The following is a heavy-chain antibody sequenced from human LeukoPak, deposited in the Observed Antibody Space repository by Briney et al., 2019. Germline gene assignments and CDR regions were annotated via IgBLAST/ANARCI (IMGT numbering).Heavy chain of an antibody. V-gene: IGHV4-59*01. J-gene: IGHJ6*03. CDR3: ARMPPPPTAMDYYYYMDV. CDR2: IYYSGST. D-gene: IGHD2-2*01. Sequence: SETLSLTCTVSGGSISSYYWSWIRQPPGKGLEWIGYIYYSGSTNYNPSLKGRVTISVDTSKNQFSLKLSSVTAADTAVYYCARMPPPPTAMDYYYYMDVWGKGTTVTVSS. CDR1: GGSISSYY.